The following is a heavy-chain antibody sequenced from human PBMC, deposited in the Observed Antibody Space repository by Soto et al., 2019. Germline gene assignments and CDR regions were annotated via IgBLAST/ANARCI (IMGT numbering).Heavy chain of an antibody. Sequence: SETLSLTCTVSGGSISSGGYYWSWIRQHPGKGLEWIGYIYYSGSTYYNPSLKSRVTISVDTSKNQFSLKLSSVTAADTAVYYCARAPMVRGVLDAFDIWGQGTMVTVSS. CDR2: IYYSGST. CDR1: GGSISSGGYY. D-gene: IGHD3-10*01. J-gene: IGHJ3*02. CDR3: ARAPMVRGVLDAFDI. V-gene: IGHV4-31*03.